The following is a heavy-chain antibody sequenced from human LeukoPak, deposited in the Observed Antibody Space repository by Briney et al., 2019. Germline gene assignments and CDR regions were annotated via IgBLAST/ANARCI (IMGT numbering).Heavy chain of an antibody. CDR3: ARQKGYSSGWYFDY. J-gene: IGHJ4*02. Sequence: SETLSLTCTVSGGSISSSSYYWGWIRQPPGKGLEWIGSIHYSGSTYYNPSLKSRVTISVDTSKNQFSLKLSSVTAADTAVYYCARQKGYSSGWYFDYWGQGTLVPVSS. V-gene: IGHV4-39*01. CDR1: GGSISSSSYY. CDR2: IHYSGST. D-gene: IGHD6-19*01.